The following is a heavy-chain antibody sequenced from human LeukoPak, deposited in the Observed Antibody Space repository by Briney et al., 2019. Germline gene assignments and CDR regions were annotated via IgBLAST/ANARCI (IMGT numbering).Heavy chain of an antibody. CDR3: ARSYSGSYPNFDY. CDR2: GST. D-gene: IGHD1-26*01. J-gene: IGHJ4*02. CDR1: GGSISSYY. V-gene: IGHV4-59*01. Sequence: SETLSLTCTVSGGSISSYYWSWIRQPPGKGLEWIGGSTNYNPSLKSRVTISVDMSKNQFSLRLSSVTAADTAVYYCARSYSGSYPNFDYWGQGTLVTVSS.